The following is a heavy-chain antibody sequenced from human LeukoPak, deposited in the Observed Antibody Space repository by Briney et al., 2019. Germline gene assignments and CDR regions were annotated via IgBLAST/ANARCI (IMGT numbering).Heavy chain of an antibody. Sequence: TSGGSLRLSCAASGFTFSSYWMSWVRQPPGRGLEWIGEINHSGSTNYNPSLKSRVTISVDTSKNQFSLKLSSVTAADTAVYYCARPRTRIAAAGSFDYWGQGTLVTVSS. CDR3: ARPRTRIAAAGSFDY. V-gene: IGHV4-34*01. CDR1: GFTFSSYW. D-gene: IGHD6-13*01. J-gene: IGHJ4*02. CDR2: INHSGST.